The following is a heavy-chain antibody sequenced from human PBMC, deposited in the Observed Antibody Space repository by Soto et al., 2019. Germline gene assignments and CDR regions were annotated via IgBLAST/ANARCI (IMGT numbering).Heavy chain of an antibody. CDR3: ARVWYGNLDY. CDR2: INHSGST. V-gene: IGHV4-34*01. Sequence: SETLSLTCAVYGGSFSGYYWSWIRQPPGKGLEWIGEINHSGSTNYNPSLKSRVTISVDTSKNQFSLKLSSVTAADTAVYYCARVWYGNLDYWGQGTLVTVSS. D-gene: IGHD6-13*01. CDR1: GGSFSGYY. J-gene: IGHJ4*02.